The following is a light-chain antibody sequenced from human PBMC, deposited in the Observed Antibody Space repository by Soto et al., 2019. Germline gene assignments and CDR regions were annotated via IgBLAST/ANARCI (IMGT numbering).Light chain of an antibody. J-gene: IGKJ1*01. CDR3: QHYGDSSWT. V-gene: IGKV3-15*01. CDR2: GAS. Sequence: ETLMTQSPATLSVSPGERATLSCRASQSVNNNLAWYQQKLGQAPRALIYGASTRATGIPARFTGSGSGTEFTLTISRLEPEDVAVYYCQHYGDSSWTVGQGTKVDIK. CDR1: QSVNNN.